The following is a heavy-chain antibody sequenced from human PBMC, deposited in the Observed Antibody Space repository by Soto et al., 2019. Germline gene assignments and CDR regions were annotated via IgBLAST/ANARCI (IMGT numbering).Heavy chain of an antibody. CDR1: GGSISSGGYY. Sequence: SETLSLTCTVPGGSISSGGYYWGWIRQHPGKGLEWIGYIYYSGSTYYNPSLKSRVTISVDTSKNQFSLKLSSVTAADTAVYYYARDKYSYGSGKDGMDVWGQGTTVTVSS. CDR3: ARDKYSYGSGKDGMDV. J-gene: IGHJ6*02. V-gene: IGHV4-31*03. CDR2: IYYSGST. D-gene: IGHD3-10*01.